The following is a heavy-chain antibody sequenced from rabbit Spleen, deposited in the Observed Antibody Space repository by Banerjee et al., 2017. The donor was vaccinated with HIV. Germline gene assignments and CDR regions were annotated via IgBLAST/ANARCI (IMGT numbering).Heavy chain of an antibody. CDR3: ARDLAAWNSGSYAFNL. CDR2: IYNGDGST. V-gene: IGHV1S40*01. D-gene: IGHD1-1*01. Sequence: QSLEESGGGLVQPEGSLTLTCKASGFSFSSGYYMSWVRQAPGKGPEWIACIYNGDGSTYYPNWVNGRFTISKTSSTTVTLQMTSLTAADTAAYFCARDLAAWNSGSYAFNLWGPGTLVTVS. J-gene: IGHJ4*01. CDR1: GFSFSSGYY.